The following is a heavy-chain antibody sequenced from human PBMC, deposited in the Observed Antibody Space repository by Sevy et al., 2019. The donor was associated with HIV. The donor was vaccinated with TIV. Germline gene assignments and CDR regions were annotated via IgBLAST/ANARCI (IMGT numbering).Heavy chain of an antibody. CDR1: GYTFTSYG. CDR3: ARGNYDVGGGYYRRDAFDI. J-gene: IGHJ3*02. D-gene: IGHD3-3*01. V-gene: IGHV1-18*01. Sequence: ASVRVSCTASGYTFTSYGISWVRQAPGQGLEWMGWISAYNGNTNYAQKLQGRVTLTTDTSTSTASMELRSLRSDDTAEYYCARGNYDVGGGYYRRDAFDIWGQGTMVTVSS. CDR2: ISAYNGNT.